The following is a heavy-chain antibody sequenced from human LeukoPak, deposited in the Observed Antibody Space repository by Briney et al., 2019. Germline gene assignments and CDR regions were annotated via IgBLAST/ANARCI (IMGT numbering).Heavy chain of an antibody. V-gene: IGHV1-18*01. CDR1: GYTITSYG. CDR2: ISAYNGNT. CDR3: ARVVSSSNWFDP. D-gene: IGHD6-13*01. J-gene: IGHJ5*02. Sequence: ASVKVSCKASGYTITSYGISWVRPAPGQGLEWMGWISAYNGNTNYAQKLQGRVTMTTDTSTSPAYMELRSLRSDDTAVYYCARVVSSSNWFDPWGQGTLVTVSS.